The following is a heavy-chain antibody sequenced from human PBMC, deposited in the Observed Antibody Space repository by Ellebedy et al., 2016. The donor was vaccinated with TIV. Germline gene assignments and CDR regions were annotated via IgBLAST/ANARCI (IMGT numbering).Heavy chain of an antibody. V-gene: IGHV4-59*01. D-gene: IGHD2-15*01. Sequence: MPSETLSLTCTVSGGSISSYYWSWIRQPPGKGLEWIGYIYYSGSTNYNPSLKSRVTISVDTSKNQFSLKLSSVPAADTAVYYCAGGAGFGGFDYWGQGTLVTVSS. CDR1: GGSISSYY. CDR2: IYYSGST. CDR3: AGGAGFGGFDY. J-gene: IGHJ4*02.